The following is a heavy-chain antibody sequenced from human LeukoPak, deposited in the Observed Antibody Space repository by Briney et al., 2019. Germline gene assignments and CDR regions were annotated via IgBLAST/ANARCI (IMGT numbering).Heavy chain of an antibody. CDR3: ARLNYYDSSGNFDY. Sequence: PSETLSLTCTVSGGSISSSSYYWGWIRQPPGKGLEWIGNIYYSGSTYYNPSLMSRVTISVDTSKNQFSLKLSSVTAADTAVYYCARLNYYDSSGNFDYWGQGTLVTVSS. J-gene: IGHJ4*02. CDR1: GGSISSSSYY. D-gene: IGHD3-22*01. CDR2: IYYSGST. V-gene: IGHV4-39*01.